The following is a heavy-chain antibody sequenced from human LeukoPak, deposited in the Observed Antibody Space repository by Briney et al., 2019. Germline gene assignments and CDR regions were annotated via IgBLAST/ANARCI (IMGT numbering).Heavy chain of an antibody. V-gene: IGHV3-30*14. J-gene: IGHJ1*01. D-gene: IGHD3-22*01. Sequence: PGRSLRLSCAASGFTFSSYAMHWVRQAPGKGLEWVAVISYDGSNKYYADSEKGRFTISRDNSKNTLYLQMNSLRAEDTAVYYCARMYYDSSGYYYSEYFQHWGQGTLVTVSS. CDR2: ISYDGSNK. CDR3: ARMYYDSSGYYYSEYFQH. CDR1: GFTFSSYA.